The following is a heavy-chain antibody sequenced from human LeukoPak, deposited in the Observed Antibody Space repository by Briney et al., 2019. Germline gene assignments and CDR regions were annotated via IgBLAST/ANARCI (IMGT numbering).Heavy chain of an antibody. CDR2: IIPIFGTA. CDR1: GGTFSSYA. D-gene: IGHD5-18*01. Sequence: SVKVSCKASGGTFSSYAISWVRQAPGQGLEWMGGIIPIFGTANYAQKFQGRVTITADKSTSTAYMELSSLRSEDTAVYYCARGAALLLWFSYWGQGTLVTVSS. CDR3: ARGAALLLWFSY. J-gene: IGHJ4*02. V-gene: IGHV1-69*06.